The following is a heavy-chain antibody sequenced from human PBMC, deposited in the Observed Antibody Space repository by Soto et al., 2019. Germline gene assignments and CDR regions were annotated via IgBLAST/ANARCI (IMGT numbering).Heavy chain of an antibody. CDR3: ASEMAFDQSSGPGGYYYYGMDV. V-gene: IGHV4-61*01. CDR2: IYYSGST. D-gene: IGHD3-22*01. Sequence: SETLSLTCTVSGGSVSSGSYYWSWIRQPPGKGLEWIGYIYYSGSTNYNPSLKSRVTISVDTSKNQFPLKLSSVTAADTAVYYCASEMAFDQSSGPGGYYYYGMDVWGQGTTVTVSS. J-gene: IGHJ6*02. CDR1: GGSVSSGSYY.